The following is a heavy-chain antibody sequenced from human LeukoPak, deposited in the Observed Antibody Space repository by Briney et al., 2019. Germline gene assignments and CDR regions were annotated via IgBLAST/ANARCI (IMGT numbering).Heavy chain of an antibody. Sequence: PSETLSLTCTVSGGSISSSSYYWGWIRQPPGKGLEWIGSIYYSGSTYYNPSLKSRVTISVDTSKNQFSLKLSSVTAADTAVYYCARDIPKEDYYDSSGPQDVWGQGTTVTVSS. V-gene: IGHV4-39*07. J-gene: IGHJ6*02. CDR2: IYYSGST. CDR3: ARDIPKEDYYDSSGPQDV. D-gene: IGHD3-22*01. CDR1: GGSISSSSYY.